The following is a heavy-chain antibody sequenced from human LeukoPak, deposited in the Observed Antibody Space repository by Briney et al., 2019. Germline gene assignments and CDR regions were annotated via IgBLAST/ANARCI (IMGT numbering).Heavy chain of an antibody. CDR2: IYYRGTT. CDR3: ARQADNSGSSLDYEY. V-gene: IGHV4-59*08. Sequence: PSETLSLTCTVSGGSISGYYWSWIRQPPGKGLEWIGYIYYRGTTNYNLSLKSRVAISVDTSKNQFSLKLSSVTAAETAVYYCARQADNSGSSLDYEYWGQGTLVTVSS. CDR1: GGSISGYY. J-gene: IGHJ4*02. D-gene: IGHD1-26*01.